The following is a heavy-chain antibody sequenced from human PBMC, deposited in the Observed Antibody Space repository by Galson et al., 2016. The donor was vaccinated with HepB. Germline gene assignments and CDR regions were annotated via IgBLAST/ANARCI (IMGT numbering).Heavy chain of an antibody. CDR2: ISYDGSNK. CDR3: ARDSGVGDY. CDR1: GFTFSNYA. D-gene: IGHD7-27*01. V-gene: IGHV3-30*04. J-gene: IGHJ4*02. Sequence: SLRLSCAASGFTFSNYAMHWVRQAPGKGLEWVAVISYDGSNKYYADSVKGRFTISRDNSKNTLYLQMNSLGAEDTAVYYCARDSGVGDYWGQGTLVTVSS.